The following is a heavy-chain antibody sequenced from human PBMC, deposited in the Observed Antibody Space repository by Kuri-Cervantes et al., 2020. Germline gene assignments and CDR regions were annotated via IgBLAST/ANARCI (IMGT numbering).Heavy chain of an antibody. Sequence: GGSLRLSCAASGYTFTTYAMHWVRQAPGQRLEWMGWINAGNGNTEYSQKFQGRVTMTRDTSISTAYLELSSLTSEDTAVYYCARGRDYWWEMQGPLDYWGQGTLVTVSS. D-gene: IGHD2-8*01. V-gene: IGHV1-3*01. CDR3: ARGRDYWWEMQGPLDY. CDR2: INAGNGNT. CDR1: GYTFTTYA. J-gene: IGHJ4*02.